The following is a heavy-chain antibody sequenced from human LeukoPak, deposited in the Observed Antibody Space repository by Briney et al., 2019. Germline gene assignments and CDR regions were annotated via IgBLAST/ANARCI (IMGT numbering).Heavy chain of an antibody. CDR3: ARDAPGGSDFDY. D-gene: IGHD4-23*01. V-gene: IGHV1-18*01. J-gene: IGHJ4*02. CDR2: ISAYNGNT. Sequence: ASVKVSCKASGYTFTSYGISWVRQAPGQGLEWMGWISAYNGNTNYAQKLQGRVTMTTGTSTSTAYMELRSLRSDDTAVYYCARDAPGGSDFDYWGQGTLVTVSS. CDR1: GYTFTSYG.